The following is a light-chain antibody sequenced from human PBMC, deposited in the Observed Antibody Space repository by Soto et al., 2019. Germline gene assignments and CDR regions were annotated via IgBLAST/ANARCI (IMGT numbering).Light chain of an antibody. V-gene: IGKV3-20*01. CDR1: QSIRTD. J-gene: IGKJ1*01. CDR3: QQYGRSPRT. Sequence: VMTQSPANLSVSPGERATLSCRASQSIRTDLAWYQQKPGQAPSLLIYDASSRATGVPDRFSGSESGTDFTLTISRLEPEDFAVYYCQQYGRSPRTFGQGAKVDIK. CDR2: DAS.